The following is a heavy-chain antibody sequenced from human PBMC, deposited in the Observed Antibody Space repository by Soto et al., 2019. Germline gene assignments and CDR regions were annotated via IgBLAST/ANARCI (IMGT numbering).Heavy chain of an antibody. CDR1: SASFTVYY. CDR2: IYYSGRT. J-gene: IGHJ4*02. CDR3: ARDAGGQGDY. V-gene: IGHV4-59*01. D-gene: IGHD2-15*01. Sequence: SETLSLTCTVSSASFTVYYWSWIRQPPGKGLEWIGYIYYSGRTSYNPALTSRVTISAHASKNQFCLKLRSVTAADTAVYYCARDAGGQGDYWGQGVLVTVSS.